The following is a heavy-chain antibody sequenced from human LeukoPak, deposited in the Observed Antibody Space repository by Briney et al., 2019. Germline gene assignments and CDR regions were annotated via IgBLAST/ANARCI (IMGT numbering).Heavy chain of an antibody. V-gene: IGHV3-48*04. CDR2: ISSSGSTI. D-gene: IGHD3-22*01. CDR3: ARGTYYYDSSGYYRGWGDYYYYYMDV. CDR1: GFTFSSYG. J-gene: IGHJ6*03. Sequence: PGGSLRLSCAASGFTFSSYGMSWVRQAPGKGLEWVSYISSSGSTIYYADSVKGRFTISRDNAKNSLYLQMNSLRAEDTAVYYCARGTYYYDSSGYYRGWGDYYYYYMDVWGKGTTVTISS.